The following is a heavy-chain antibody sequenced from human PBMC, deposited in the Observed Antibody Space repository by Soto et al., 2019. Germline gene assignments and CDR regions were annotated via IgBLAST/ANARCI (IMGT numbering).Heavy chain of an antibody. J-gene: IGHJ5*02. V-gene: IGHV3-9*01. CDR2: ISWNSGSI. Sequence: SGGSLRLSCVGSGFRFSDYPLNWVRQAPGQGLEWVSGISWNSGSIGYADSVKGRFTISRDNAKNSLYLQMNSLRAEDTALYYCVKEGRLAVGGLDLWGQGALVTVSS. CDR1: GFRFSDYP. D-gene: IGHD3-10*01. CDR3: VKEGRLAVGGLDL.